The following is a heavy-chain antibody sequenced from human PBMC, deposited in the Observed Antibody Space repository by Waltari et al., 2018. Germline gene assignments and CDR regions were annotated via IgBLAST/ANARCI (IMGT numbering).Heavy chain of an antibody. CDR3: AREFETTAFDY. D-gene: IGHD4-17*01. J-gene: IGHJ4*02. CDR2: IYHSVGT. Sequence: QVQLQESGPGLVKPSETLSLTCAVSGYSISSGYYWGWIRQPPGKGLEWIGSIYHSVGTYYNTSLKSRVTISVDTSKNQFALKLSSVTAADTAVYYCAREFETTAFDYWGQGTLVTVSS. CDR1: GYSISSGYY. V-gene: IGHV4-38-2*02.